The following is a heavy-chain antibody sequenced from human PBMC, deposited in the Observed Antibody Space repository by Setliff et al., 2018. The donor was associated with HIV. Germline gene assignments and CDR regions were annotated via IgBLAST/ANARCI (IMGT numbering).Heavy chain of an antibody. J-gene: IGHJ6*02. CDR3: ARKFRPGHGVDV. CDR2: IDRDGSET. V-gene: IGHV3-7*01. CDR1: GFTFSDYY. D-gene: IGHD3-10*01. Sequence: GGSLRLSCAASGFTFSDYYMSWIRQAPGKGLEWVANIDRDGSETNYVDSVKGRFTIFRDNAKSSMYLQMNSLRVEDTAIYYCARKFRPGHGVDVWGQGTTVTVSS.